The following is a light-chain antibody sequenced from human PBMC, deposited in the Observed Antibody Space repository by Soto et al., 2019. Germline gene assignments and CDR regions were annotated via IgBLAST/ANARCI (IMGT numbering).Light chain of an antibody. Sequence: EVVLTQSPATLSLSPGERASLSCRASQSVSNELAWYQQKPGQPPRLLIYDTFNGATGIPARFSGSGSGTDFTLTISSLEPEDSAVYYCQQRKRWPITFGQGTRLEIK. CDR1: QSVSNE. CDR2: DTF. V-gene: IGKV3-11*01. J-gene: IGKJ5*01. CDR3: QQRKRWPIT.